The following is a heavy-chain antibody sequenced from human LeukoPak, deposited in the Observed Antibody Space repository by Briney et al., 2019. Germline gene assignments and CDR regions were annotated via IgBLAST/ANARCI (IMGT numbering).Heavy chain of an antibody. D-gene: IGHD2/OR15-2a*01. Sequence: QAGGSLRLSCAASGFTFRGYSMNWVRQAPGKGLEWVSYISGVSNLMHYADSVKGRFTISRDNAKNSLFLQMNSLRAEDTAVYYCARVRRGAETFFMDSWGQGTLVTVSS. CDR1: GFTFRGYS. CDR2: ISGVSNLM. CDR3: ARVRRGAETFFMDS. J-gene: IGHJ4*02. V-gene: IGHV3-48*04.